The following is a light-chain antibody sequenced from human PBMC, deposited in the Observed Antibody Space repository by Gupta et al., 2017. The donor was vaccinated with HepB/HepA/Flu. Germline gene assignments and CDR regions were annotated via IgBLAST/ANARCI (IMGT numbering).Light chain of an antibody. CDR2: DVS. CDR3: SSYTSSSTLRVV. J-gene: IGLJ2*01. Sequence: QSALTQPASVSGSPGQSITISCTGTSSDVGGYNYVSWYQQHPGKAPKLMIYDVSNRPSGVSNRFSGSKSGNTASLTISGLQAEDEADYYGSSYTSSSTLRVVCGGGTKLTVL. V-gene: IGLV2-14*01. CDR1: SSDVGGYNY.